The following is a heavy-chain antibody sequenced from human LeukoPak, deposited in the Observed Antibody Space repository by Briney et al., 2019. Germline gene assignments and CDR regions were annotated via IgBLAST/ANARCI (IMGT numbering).Heavy chain of an antibody. D-gene: IGHD2-15*01. CDR1: GGSISSGSYY. CDR2: IYTSGST. Sequence: SQTLSLTCTVSGGSISSGSYYWSWIRQPAGKGLEWIGRIYTSGSTNYNPSLKSRVTISVDTSKNQFSLKLGSVTAADTAVYYCARLDCSGGSCPFDYWGQGTLVTVSS. V-gene: IGHV4-61*02. CDR3: ARLDCSGGSCPFDY. J-gene: IGHJ4*02.